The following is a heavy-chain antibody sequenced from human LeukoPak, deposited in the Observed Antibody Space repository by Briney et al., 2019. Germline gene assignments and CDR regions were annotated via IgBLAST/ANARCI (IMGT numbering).Heavy chain of an antibody. J-gene: IGHJ5*02. CDR3: ARHFGYDNWFDT. D-gene: IGHD3-16*01. Sequence: GASLEISCQGSGYNFTRYWIAWVRPVPGKGLEWMWIIYPDDFHTIYSPTFHGQVTISVDNSISTAYLQWSSLKASDTAMYYCARHFGYDNWFDTWGQGNLVTVSS. CDR2: IYPDDFHT. V-gene: IGHV5-51*01. CDR1: GYNFTRYW.